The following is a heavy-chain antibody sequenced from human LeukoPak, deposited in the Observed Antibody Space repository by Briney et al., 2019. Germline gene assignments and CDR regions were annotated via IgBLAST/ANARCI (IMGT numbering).Heavy chain of an antibody. CDR2: IYTSGST. J-gene: IGHJ4*02. Sequence: SETLSLTCTVSGGSISSYYWSWIRQPAGKGLEWIGRIYTSGSTNYNPSLKSRLSVSLDKSKNQFSLLLNSVTAADTAVYYCTRSLNGDYFFDYWGQGARVTVSS. CDR3: TRSLNGDYFFDY. CDR1: GGSISSYY. V-gene: IGHV4-4*07. D-gene: IGHD4-17*01.